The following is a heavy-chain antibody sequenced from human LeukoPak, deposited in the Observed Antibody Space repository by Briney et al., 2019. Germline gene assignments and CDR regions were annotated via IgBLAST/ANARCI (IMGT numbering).Heavy chain of an antibody. CDR1: GGSFSGYY. V-gene: IGHV4-34*01. CDR2: INHSGST. D-gene: IGHD6-19*01. Sequence: SETLSLTCAVYGGSFSGYYWSWIRQPPGKGLEWIGEINHSGSTNYNPSLKSRVTISVDTSKNQFSLKLSSVTAADSAVYYCARGSIAVAGTFDYWGQGTLVTVSS. J-gene: IGHJ4*02. CDR3: ARGSIAVAGTFDY.